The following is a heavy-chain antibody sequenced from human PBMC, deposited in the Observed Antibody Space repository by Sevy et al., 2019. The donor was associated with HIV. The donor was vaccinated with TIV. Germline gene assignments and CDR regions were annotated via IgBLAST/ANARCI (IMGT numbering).Heavy chain of an antibody. CDR1: GFTFSSYA. Sequence: GGSLRLSCAASGFTFSSYAMHWVRQAPGKGLEWVAVISSDGSNKYYADSVKGRFTISRDNSKNTLYLQMNSLRAEDTAVYYCARDVIHYYDSSGYYFYYYYYGMDVWGQGTTVTVSS. D-gene: IGHD3-22*01. V-gene: IGHV3-30-3*01. CDR3: ARDVIHYYDSSGYYFYYYYYGMDV. J-gene: IGHJ6*02. CDR2: ISSDGSNK.